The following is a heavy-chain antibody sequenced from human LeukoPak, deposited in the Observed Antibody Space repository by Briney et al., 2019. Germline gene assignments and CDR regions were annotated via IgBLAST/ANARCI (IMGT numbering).Heavy chain of an antibody. CDR1: GFDFTSYS. CDR2: ISNSRGNI. V-gene: IGHV3-21*01. J-gene: IGHJ4*02. Sequence: GSLRLSCATSGFDFTSYSMNWVRQAPGKGLEWVSSISNSRGNISYADSVMGRFTISRDNAKNSLYLQMNSLGAEDTAIYYCARDHTAMVTPLYYWGQGTLVTVSS. CDR3: ARDHTAMVTPLYY. D-gene: IGHD5-18*01.